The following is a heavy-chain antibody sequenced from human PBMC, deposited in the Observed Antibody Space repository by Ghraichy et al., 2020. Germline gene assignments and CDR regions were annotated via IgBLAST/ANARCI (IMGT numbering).Heavy chain of an antibody. D-gene: IGHD3-10*01. CDR1: GYTFTSYD. Sequence: ASVKVSCKASGYTFTSYDINWVRQATGQGLEWMGWMNPNSGSTGYAQKFQGRVTMTRNTSITTAYMELSSLRSEDTAVYYCARPYMVRGVITSYYYYGMDVWGQGTTLTVSS. J-gene: IGHJ6*02. CDR2: MNPNSGST. CDR3: ARPYMVRGVITSYYYYGMDV. V-gene: IGHV1-8*01.